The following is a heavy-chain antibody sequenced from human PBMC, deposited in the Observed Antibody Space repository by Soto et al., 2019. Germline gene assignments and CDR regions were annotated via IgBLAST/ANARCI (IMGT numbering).Heavy chain of an antibody. Sequence: QVQLQESGPGLVKPSQTLSLTCTVSGISISSGAYYWSWIRQHPGKGLEWIGYIFYSEGTYYNPSLKSRVSISVDTSKNQFSLKLTSVTAADTAVYYWAREGGRRGVDSWGQGTLVTVSS. CDR1: GISISSGAYY. J-gene: IGHJ4*02. D-gene: IGHD3-10*01. CDR3: AREGGRRGVDS. V-gene: IGHV4-31*03. CDR2: IFYSEGT.